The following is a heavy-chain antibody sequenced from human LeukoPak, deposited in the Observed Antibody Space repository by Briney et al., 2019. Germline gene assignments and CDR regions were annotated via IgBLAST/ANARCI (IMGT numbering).Heavy chain of an antibody. V-gene: IGHV3-13*01. Sequence: GSLRLSCAASGFTFSSYDMHWVRQATGKGLEWVSAIGTAGDTYYPGSVKGRFTISRENAKNSLYLQMNSLRAGDTAVYYCAKDGISSGWLMGYYSDYWGQGTLVTVSS. CDR1: GFTFSSYD. CDR3: AKDGISSGWLMGYYSDY. D-gene: IGHD6-19*01. CDR2: IGTAGDT. J-gene: IGHJ4*02.